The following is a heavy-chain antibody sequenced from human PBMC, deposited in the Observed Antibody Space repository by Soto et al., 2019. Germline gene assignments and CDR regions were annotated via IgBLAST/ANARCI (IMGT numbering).Heavy chain of an antibody. CDR1: GGSFSGYY. J-gene: IGHJ4*02. CDR3: ARAFLRAYYYGSGTPDD. V-gene: IGHV4-34*01. D-gene: IGHD3-10*01. Sequence: SETLSLTCAVYGGSFSGYYWSWIRQPPGKGLEWIGEINHGGSTNYNPSLKSRVTISVDTSTNQFSLKLSSVTAADTAVYYCARAFLRAYYYGSGTPDDWGQGTLVTAPQ. CDR2: INHGGST.